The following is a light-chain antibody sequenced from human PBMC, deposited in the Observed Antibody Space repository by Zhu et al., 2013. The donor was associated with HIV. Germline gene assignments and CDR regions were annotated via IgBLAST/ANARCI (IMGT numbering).Light chain of an antibody. V-gene: IGLV1-40*01. CDR1: ASNIGAGYD. CDR2: TSF. Sequence: QSVLTQPPSVSGAPGQRVTISCTGTASNIGAGYDVHWYQQYPGTAPKLLIYTSFNRPSGVPDRFSGPKSGTSASLAITGLQAEDEADYYCQSYDSSLIGWVFGGGTKLTVL. CDR3: QSYDSSLIGWV. J-gene: IGLJ3*02.